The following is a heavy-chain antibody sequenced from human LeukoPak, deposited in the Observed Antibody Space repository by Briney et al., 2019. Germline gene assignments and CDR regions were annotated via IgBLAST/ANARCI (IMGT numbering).Heavy chain of an antibody. CDR3: ARGVTSLVLPMTEGYYFDY. D-gene: IGHD4-23*01. V-gene: IGHV4-38-2*01. Sequence: PSETLSLNCAVSGYSISSGYYWGWIRQPPGKGLEWIGSIYHSGSTYYNPSLKSRVTITVDTSKNQFSLKLSSVTAADTAVYYCARGVTSLVLPMTEGYYFDYWGQGTLVTVSS. CDR1: GYSISSGYY. J-gene: IGHJ4*02. CDR2: IYHSGST.